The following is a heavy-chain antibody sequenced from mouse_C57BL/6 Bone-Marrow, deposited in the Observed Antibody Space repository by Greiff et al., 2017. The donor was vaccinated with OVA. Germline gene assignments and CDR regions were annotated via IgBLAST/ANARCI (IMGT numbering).Heavy chain of an antibody. V-gene: IGHV5-16*01. Sequence: DVKLVESAGGLVQPGSSMKLSCTASGFTFSDYYMAWVRQVPEKGLEWVANINYDGSSTYYLDSLKSRFIISRDNATNILYLQMSSLKSEDTATYYCARVGYYFDYWGQGTTLTVSA. CDR2: INYDGSST. CDR1: GFTFSDYY. CDR3: ARVGYYFDY. J-gene: IGHJ2*01.